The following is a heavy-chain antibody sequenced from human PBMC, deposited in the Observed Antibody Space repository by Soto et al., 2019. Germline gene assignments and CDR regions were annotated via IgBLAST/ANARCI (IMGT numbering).Heavy chain of an antibody. CDR1: GYTFTSYD. CDR3: AREKSSGYYYDY. V-gene: IGHV1-8*01. D-gene: IGHD3-22*01. Sequence: QVQLVQSGAEVKKPGASVKVSCKASGYTFTSYDINWVRQATGQGLEWMGWMNPNSGNTAYAQKFQGRVTMTRNTSIITAYMELSSLRSEDTAVYYCAREKSSGYYYDYWGQGTLVTVSS. J-gene: IGHJ4*02. CDR2: MNPNSGNT.